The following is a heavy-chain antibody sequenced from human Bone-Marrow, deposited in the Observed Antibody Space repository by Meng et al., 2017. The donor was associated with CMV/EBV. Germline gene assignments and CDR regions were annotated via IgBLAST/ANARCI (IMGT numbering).Heavy chain of an antibody. J-gene: IGHJ4*02. Sequence: GESLKISCAASGFTFSSYSMNWVRQAPGKGLEWVSSISSSSSNIYYADSVKGRFTISRDNAKNSLYLQMNSLRAEDTAVYYCARDLGYCTNGVCSRDYWGQGTLVTVSS. V-gene: IGHV3-21*01. CDR3: ARDLGYCTNGVCSRDY. CDR2: ISSSSSNI. CDR1: GFTFSSYS. D-gene: IGHD2-8*01.